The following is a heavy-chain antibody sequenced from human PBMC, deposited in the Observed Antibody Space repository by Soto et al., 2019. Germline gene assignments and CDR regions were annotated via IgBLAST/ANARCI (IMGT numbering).Heavy chain of an antibody. J-gene: IGHJ5*02. CDR1: GFTFSNFW. D-gene: IGHD6-19*01. CDR2: MNQDGSEK. CDR3: AKDASGWSVT. Sequence: EVQLVESGGDLVQPGGSLRLSCAASGFTFSNFWMSWVRQTPGRGLEWVANMNQDGSEKYYLDSVRGRFTISRDNAKNSLCLQINSLRAEDTAVYYCAKDASGWSVTWGQGTPVIVSS. V-gene: IGHV3-7*04.